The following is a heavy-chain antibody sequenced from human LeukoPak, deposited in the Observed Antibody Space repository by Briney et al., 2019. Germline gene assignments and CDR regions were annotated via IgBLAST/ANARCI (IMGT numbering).Heavy chain of an antibody. J-gene: IGHJ4*02. D-gene: IGHD3-22*01. CDR3: ARDHYDSLD. Sequence: SETLSLTCTVSGGSISTSNYYWGWIRQPPGKGLEWIGFIYHSGNTYYNPSLKSRLTISIDTSKNRFSLHLTSVTAADTAVYYCARDHYDSLDWGQGTLVTVSS. V-gene: IGHV4-39*07. CDR1: GGSISTSNYY. CDR2: IYHSGNT.